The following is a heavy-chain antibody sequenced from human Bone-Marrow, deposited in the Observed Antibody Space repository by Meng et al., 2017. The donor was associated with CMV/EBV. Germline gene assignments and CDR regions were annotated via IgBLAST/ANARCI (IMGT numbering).Heavy chain of an antibody. Sequence: VSSKASGYTFTVYYLRWVRQAPVQGLEWMGWINPNTSGTNYAQKFQGRVTMTRDTSISTAYMELSRLRSDDTAVYYCASEVTTLFDYWGQGTLVTVSS. J-gene: IGHJ4*02. D-gene: IGHD4-17*01. CDR3: ASEVTTLFDY. CDR1: GYTFTVYY. V-gene: IGHV1-2*02. CDR2: INPNTSGT.